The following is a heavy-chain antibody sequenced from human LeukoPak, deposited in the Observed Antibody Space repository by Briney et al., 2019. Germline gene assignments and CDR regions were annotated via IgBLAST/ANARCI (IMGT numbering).Heavy chain of an antibody. CDR1: GGSFSGYY. D-gene: IGHD3-22*01. V-gene: IGHV4-34*01. J-gene: IGHJ1*01. Sequence: SETLSLTCAVYGGSFSGYYWSWIRQPPGKGLEWIGEINHSGSTNYNPSLKSRVTISVDTSKNQFSLKLSSVTAADTAVYYCARGNHYYDSSAYLAWESFQHWGQDTLVTVSS. CDR3: ARGNHYYDSSAYLAWESFQH. CDR2: INHSGST.